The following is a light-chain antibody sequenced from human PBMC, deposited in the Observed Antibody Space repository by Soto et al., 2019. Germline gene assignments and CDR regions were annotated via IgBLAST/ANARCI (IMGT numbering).Light chain of an antibody. Sequence: QSVLTQPASVSGSPGQSITISCTGTTSDIGAYDYVSWYQQHPGKAPKLILYDVSNRPSGVSNRFSGSKSGNTASLTISGLQADDEADYYCSSYTRSSTLFGGGTKVTVL. V-gene: IGLV2-14*01. CDR1: TSDIGAYDY. CDR2: DVS. J-gene: IGLJ2*01. CDR3: SSYTRSSTL.